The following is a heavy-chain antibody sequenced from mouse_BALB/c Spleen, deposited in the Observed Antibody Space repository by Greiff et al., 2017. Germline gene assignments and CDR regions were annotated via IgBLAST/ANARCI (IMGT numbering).Heavy chain of an antibody. Sequence: EVHLVESGGGLVQPGGSLKLSCAASGFTFSSYTMSWVRQTPEKRLEWVAYISNGGGSTYYPDTVKGRFTISRDNAKNTLYLQMSSLKSEDTAMYYCARGGREFAYWGQGTLVTVSA. D-gene: IGHD3-3*01. CDR2: ISNGGGST. J-gene: IGHJ3*01. CDR3: ARGGREFAY. V-gene: IGHV5-12-2*01. CDR1: GFTFSSYT.